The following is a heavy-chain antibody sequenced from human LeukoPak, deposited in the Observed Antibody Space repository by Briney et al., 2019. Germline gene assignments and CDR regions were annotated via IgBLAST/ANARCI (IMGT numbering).Heavy chain of an antibody. CDR2: INHSGST. CDR1: GGSFSGYY. CDR3: AREARRYYDFWSGYYRVNWFDP. Sequence: SETLSLTCAVYGGSFSGYYWSWIRQPPGKGLEWIGEINHSGSTNYNPSLKSRVTISVDTSKNQFSLKLSSVTAAGTAVYYCAREARRYYDFWSGYYRVNWFDPWGQGTLVTVSS. D-gene: IGHD3-3*01. V-gene: IGHV4-34*01. J-gene: IGHJ5*02.